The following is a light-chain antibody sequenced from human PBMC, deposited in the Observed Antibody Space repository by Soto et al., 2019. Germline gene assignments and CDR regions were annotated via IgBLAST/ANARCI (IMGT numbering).Light chain of an antibody. V-gene: IGKV1-27*01. CDR1: QGISKY. CDR3: QKYNSAPLT. Sequence: DIQMTQSPSSLSASVGDRVIITCRASQGISKYLAWYQQKPGKVPKLLIYAASTLQSGVPSRFSGSGSWTDFTLTISSLQPEDVATYYCQKYNSAPLTFGGGTKVEIK. CDR2: AAS. J-gene: IGKJ4*01.